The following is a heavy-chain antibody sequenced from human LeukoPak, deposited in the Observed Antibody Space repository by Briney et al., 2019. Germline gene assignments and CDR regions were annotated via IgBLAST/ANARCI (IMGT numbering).Heavy chain of an antibody. V-gene: IGHV4-59*12. Sequence: SETLSLTCTVSGGSISSYYWSWIRQPPGKGLEWIGYIYYSGSTNYNPSLKSRVTMSVDTSKNQFSLKLSSVTAADTAVYYCAILTYYYGSGSYNVFDYWGQGTLVTVSS. D-gene: IGHD3-10*01. CDR1: GGSISSYY. CDR2: IYYSGST. CDR3: AILTYYYGSGSYNVFDY. J-gene: IGHJ4*02.